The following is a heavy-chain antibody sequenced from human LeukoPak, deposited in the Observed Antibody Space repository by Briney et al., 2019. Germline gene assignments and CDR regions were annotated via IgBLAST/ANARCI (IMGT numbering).Heavy chain of an antibody. V-gene: IGHV3-74*01. Sequence: GGTLRLSCAASGFTFSNYWMHWVRQAPGKGLVWVSRINSDGINTSYADSVKGRFTISRDNAKNTLNLQMNSLRAEDTAVYYCARDLGQYYDTSDNWFDPWGQGTLVTVSS. CDR1: GFTFSNYW. J-gene: IGHJ5*02. CDR2: INSDGINT. D-gene: IGHD3-22*01. CDR3: ARDLGQYYDTSDNWFDP.